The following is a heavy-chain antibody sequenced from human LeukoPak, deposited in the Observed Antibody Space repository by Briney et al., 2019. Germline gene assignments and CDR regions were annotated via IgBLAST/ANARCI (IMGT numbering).Heavy chain of an antibody. CDR1: GGSISSSSYY. Sequence: SETLSLTCTVSGGSISSSSYYWGWIRQPPGKGLEWIGSIYYSGSTYYNPSLKSRVTISVDTSKNQFSLKLSSVTAADTAVYYCARVSGRSSYYYYYYMDVWGKGTTVTISS. V-gene: IGHV4-39*07. CDR2: IYYSGST. D-gene: IGHD6-6*01. CDR3: ARVSGRSSYYYYYYMDV. J-gene: IGHJ6*03.